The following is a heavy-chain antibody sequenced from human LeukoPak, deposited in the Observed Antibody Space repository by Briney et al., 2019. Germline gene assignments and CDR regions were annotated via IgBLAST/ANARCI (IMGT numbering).Heavy chain of an antibody. CDR1: GFTFSNYY. CDR3: ARGGYYNVFDY. Sequence: KPGGSLRLSCAASGFTFSNYYMNWIRQAPGKGLEWVSYISCSSSCTNYADSVKGRFTISRDNTKNSLYLQMNRLRAEDTAVYYCARGGYYNVFDYWGQGTLVTVSS. V-gene: IGHV3-11*05. CDR2: ISCSSSCT. D-gene: IGHD3-9*01. J-gene: IGHJ4*02.